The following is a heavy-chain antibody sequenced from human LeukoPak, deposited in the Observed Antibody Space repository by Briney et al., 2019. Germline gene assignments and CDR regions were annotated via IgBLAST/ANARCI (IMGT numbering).Heavy chain of an antibody. J-gene: IGHJ4*02. CDR2: ILYNENT. V-gene: IGHV4-39*01. CDR3: RGYSAGYLLDY. CDR1: GGSISSSSYY. Sequence: PSETLSLTCTVSGGSISSSSYYWGWIRQPPGKGLGYIGSILYNENTYYNPSLKSRVIISIDTSKNQFSLKLSSVTAADAAVYYCRGYSAGYLLDYWGQGTLVTVSS. D-gene: IGHD5-18*01.